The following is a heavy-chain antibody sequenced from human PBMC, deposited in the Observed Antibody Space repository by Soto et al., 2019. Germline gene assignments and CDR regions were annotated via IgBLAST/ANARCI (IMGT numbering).Heavy chain of an antibody. J-gene: IGHJ6*02. CDR3: ARDIESVTAKHFFYYYAMDV. CDR2: VSANNGHT. CDR1: GFTFSNYG. D-gene: IGHD2-8*01. Sequence: ASVKVSCKASGFTFSNYGLNWVRQAPGQGLEWMGWVSANNGHTNYAQNRQGRVSMTTDTSTSTVYMELRGLRFDDTAVYYCARDIESVTAKHFFYYYAMDVWGQGTTVTVSS. V-gene: IGHV1-18*01.